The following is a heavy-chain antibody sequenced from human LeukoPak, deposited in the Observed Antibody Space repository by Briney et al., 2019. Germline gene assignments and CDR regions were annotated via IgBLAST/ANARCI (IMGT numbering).Heavy chain of an antibody. CDR1: GFIVNDHA. CDR2: VFWNGVDK. J-gene: IGHJ6*02. CDR3: SKDISAGGLDV. D-gene: IGHD3-16*02. V-gene: IGHV3-9*01. Sequence: PGGSLRLSCVASGFIVNDHAMHWVRQTPGKGLEWGAGVFWNGVDKGYADSVKGRFTIFRDNAKNSMYLQRNSLRIEDTALYYCSKDISAGGLDVWGPGTPVTVSS.